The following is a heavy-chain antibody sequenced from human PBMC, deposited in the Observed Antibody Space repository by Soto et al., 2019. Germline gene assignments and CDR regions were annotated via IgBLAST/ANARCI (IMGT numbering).Heavy chain of an antibody. J-gene: IGHJ4*02. D-gene: IGHD6-13*01. Sequence: QVQLQQWGAGLLKPSETLSLTCAVYGGSFSGYYWSWIRQPPGKGLEWIGEINHGGSTNYNPSLKSRVTISVDTSKNQFSLKLSSVTAADTAVYYCARKWPYSSSYNYWGQGTLVTVSS. V-gene: IGHV4-34*01. CDR3: ARKWPYSSSYNY. CDR2: INHGGST. CDR1: GGSFSGYY.